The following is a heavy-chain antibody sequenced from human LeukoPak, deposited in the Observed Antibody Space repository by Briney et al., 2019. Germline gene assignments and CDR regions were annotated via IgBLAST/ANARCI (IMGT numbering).Heavy chain of an antibody. D-gene: IGHD2/OR15-2a*01. V-gene: IGHV1-18*04. CDR1: TYTFIIYS. J-gene: IGHJ4*02. CDR3: AKLNSTHLFDTIYHQLDY. CDR2: ISTYNGRT. Sequence: GSVKVSCKASTYTFIIYSITWVRQAPGQGLEWMGWISTYNGRTNYAPNFQDRVTMTSDRSTSTAYMQLRILRSDDTAVYYCAKLNSTHLFDTIYHQLDYWGQGTLVTVSS.